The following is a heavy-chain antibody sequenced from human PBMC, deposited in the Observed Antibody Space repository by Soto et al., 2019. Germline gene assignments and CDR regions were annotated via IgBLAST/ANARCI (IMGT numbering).Heavy chain of an antibody. J-gene: IGHJ4*02. CDR3: ARSRITIFGVVISVFDY. CDR2: IYYSGST. D-gene: IGHD3-3*01. V-gene: IGHV4-39*07. CDR1: GGSISSSSYY. Sequence: SETLSLTCTVSGGSISSSSYYWGWIRQPPGKGLEWIGSIYYSGSTYYNPSLRSRVTISVDTSKNQFSLKLSSVTAADTAVYYCARSRITIFGVVISVFDYWGQGTLVTVSS.